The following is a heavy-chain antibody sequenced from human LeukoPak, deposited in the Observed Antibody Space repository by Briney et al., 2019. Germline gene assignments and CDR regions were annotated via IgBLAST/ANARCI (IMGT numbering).Heavy chain of an antibody. Sequence: SETLSLTCTVSGYSISSGYYWGWIRQPPGKGLEWIGSIYHSGSTYYNPSLKSRVTISVDTSKNQFSLKLSSVTAADTAVYYCARDGRFGEFPFDYWGQGTLVTVSS. CDR3: ARDGRFGEFPFDY. V-gene: IGHV4-38-2*02. CDR2: IYHSGST. CDR1: GYSISSGYY. D-gene: IGHD3-10*01. J-gene: IGHJ4*02.